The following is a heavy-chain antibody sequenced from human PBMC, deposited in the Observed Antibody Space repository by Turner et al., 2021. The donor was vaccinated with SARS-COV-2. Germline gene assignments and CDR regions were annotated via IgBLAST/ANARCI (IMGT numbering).Heavy chain of an antibody. Sequence: EVQLVESGGGLVQPGRSLRLSCAASGFTFDDYGMHWVRQAPGKGLEGVSGISWNSGSIGYADSVKGRFTISRDNAKNSLYLQMNSLRAEDTALYYCAKEGEIAVAGNAFDIWGQGTMVTVSS. CDR2: ISWNSGSI. V-gene: IGHV3-9*01. CDR1: GFTFDDYG. D-gene: IGHD6-19*01. CDR3: AKEGEIAVAGNAFDI. J-gene: IGHJ3*02.